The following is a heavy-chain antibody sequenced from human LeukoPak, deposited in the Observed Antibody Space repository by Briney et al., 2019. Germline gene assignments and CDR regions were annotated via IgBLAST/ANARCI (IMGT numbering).Heavy chain of an antibody. V-gene: IGHV1-2*06. J-gene: IGHJ4*02. CDR2: IILNNGAT. D-gene: IGHD1-14*01. Sequence: ASVKVSCKASGFTFTDYYLHWVRQAPGQGLEWMGRIILNNGATNYAQKFQGRVTLTRDTSISTAYTELSRQTSDDTAVYYCATDGGNHNFDYWGQGTLVTVSS. CDR3: ATDGGNHNFDY. CDR1: GFTFTDYY.